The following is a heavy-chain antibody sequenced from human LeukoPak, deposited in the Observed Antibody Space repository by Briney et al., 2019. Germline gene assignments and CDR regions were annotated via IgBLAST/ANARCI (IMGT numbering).Heavy chain of an antibody. V-gene: IGHV1-2*02. Sequence: ASVKVSCKASGYTFTGYYMHWVRQAPGQGLEWMGWINPNSGGTNYAQKFQGRVTMTRDTSISTAYMELSRLRSDDTAVYYCARRVLLWFGESTNWFDPWGQGTLVTVSS. CDR1: GYTFTGYY. CDR2: INPNSGGT. J-gene: IGHJ5*02. CDR3: ARRVLLWFGESTNWFDP. D-gene: IGHD3-10*01.